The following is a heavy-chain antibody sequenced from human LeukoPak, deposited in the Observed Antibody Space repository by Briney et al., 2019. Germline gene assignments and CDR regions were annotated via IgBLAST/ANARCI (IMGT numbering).Heavy chain of an antibody. J-gene: IGHJ5*02. CDR3: GSDWAIAPTTPSWVDP. Sequence: ASVTVSCKASGYTFTGYYMHWVRQAPGEGLEWMGRINPNSGGTNYQGRVTMTRDTSISTAYMELSRLRCDDTAVYYCGSDWAIAPTTPSWVDPGGQGNLVTVSS. CDR1: GYTFTGYY. V-gene: IGHV1-2*06. CDR2: INPNSGGT. D-gene: IGHD1-1*01.